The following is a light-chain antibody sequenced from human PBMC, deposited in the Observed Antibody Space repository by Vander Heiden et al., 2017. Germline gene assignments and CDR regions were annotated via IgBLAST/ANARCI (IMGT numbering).Light chain of an antibody. Sequence: QSPQLLIYLGSNRASGVPDRFSASGSVTDFTLKIRSVDAEDVGVYYSSEALQTPRTFGQGTKVEIK. CDR2: LGS. J-gene: IGKJ1*01. V-gene: IGKV2-28*01. CDR3: SEALQTPRT.